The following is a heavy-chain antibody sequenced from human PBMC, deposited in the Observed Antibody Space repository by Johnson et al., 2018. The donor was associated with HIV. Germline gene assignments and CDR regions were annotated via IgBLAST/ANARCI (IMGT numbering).Heavy chain of an antibody. CDR3: AKDGGYSSSYAFDI. Sequence: QVQLVESGGGLVQPGGSLRLSCAASGFTFSDYYMSWIRQPPGKGLEWVSYISTSGSTIYYADSVKGRFTISRDNSRDTLYLQMNSLRAEDTAVYYCAKDGGYSSSYAFDIWGQGTMVTVSS. V-gene: IGHV3-11*04. J-gene: IGHJ3*02. CDR2: ISTSGSTI. CDR1: GFTFSDYY. D-gene: IGHD6-13*01.